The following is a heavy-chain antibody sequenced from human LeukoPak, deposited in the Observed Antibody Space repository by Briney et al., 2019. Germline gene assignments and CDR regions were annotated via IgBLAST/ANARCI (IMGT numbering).Heavy chain of an antibody. CDR1: GFTVSSNY. V-gene: IGHV3-66*01. Sequence: GGSLRLSCAASGFTVSSNYMSWVRQAPGKGLEWVSVIYTGGSTHYADSVKGRFTHSRDNSKNTLYLQMNSLRAEDTAVYHCARGGGKDAFDIWGQGTMVTVSS. D-gene: IGHD3-16*01. CDR2: IYTGGST. J-gene: IGHJ3*02. CDR3: ARGGGKDAFDI.